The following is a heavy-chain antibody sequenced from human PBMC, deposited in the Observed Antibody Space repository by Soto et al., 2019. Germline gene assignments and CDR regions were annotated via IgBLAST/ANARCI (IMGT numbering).Heavy chain of an antibody. D-gene: IGHD4-17*01. CDR3: ATDPYYGEVDY. CDR1: VDSVSSNSSS. V-gene: IGHV6-1*01. J-gene: IGHJ4*02. CDR2: TYYRSKWYY. Sequence: PSQTLSLTFPISVDSVSSNSSSWTWIRQSPSRGLEWLGRTYYRSKWYYDYAVSVKSRITINPDTSKNQFSLQLNSVTPEDTAVYYCATDPYYGEVDYRGQGTLVTVSS.